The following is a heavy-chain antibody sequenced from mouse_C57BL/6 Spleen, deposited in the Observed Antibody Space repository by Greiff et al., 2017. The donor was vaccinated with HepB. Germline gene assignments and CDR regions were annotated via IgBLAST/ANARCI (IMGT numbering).Heavy chain of an antibody. CDR3: AGGRGSSWFAY. Sequence: EVKLVESGGGLVKPGGSLKLSCAASGFTFSDYGMHWVRQAPEKGLEWVAYISSRSSTIYYADTVKGRFTISRDNAKNTLFLQMTSLRSEDTAIYYCAGGRGSSWFAYWGQGTLVTVSA. CDR2: ISSRSSTI. CDR1: GFTFSDYG. V-gene: IGHV5-17*01. J-gene: IGHJ3*01.